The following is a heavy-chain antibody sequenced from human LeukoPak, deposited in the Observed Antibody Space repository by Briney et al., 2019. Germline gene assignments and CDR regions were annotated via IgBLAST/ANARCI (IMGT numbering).Heavy chain of an antibody. J-gene: IGHJ4*02. V-gene: IGHV3-30*18. CDR3: AKENIAVARYYYFDY. CDR2: SYDGSNK. Sequence: SYDGSNKYYADSVKGRFTISRDNSKNTLYLQMNSLRAEDTAVYHCAKENIAVARYYYFDYWGQGTLVTVSS. D-gene: IGHD6-19*01.